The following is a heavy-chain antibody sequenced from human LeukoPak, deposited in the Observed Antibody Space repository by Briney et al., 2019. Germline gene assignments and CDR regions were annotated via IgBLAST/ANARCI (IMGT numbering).Heavy chain of an antibody. J-gene: IGHJ4*02. CDR1: GGSINSRIYY. CDR2: IYYSGST. D-gene: IGHD3-16*01. V-gene: IGHV4-61*01. Sequence: SETLSLTCTVSGGSINSRIYYWGWIRQPPGKGLEWIGYIYYSGSTNYNPSLKSRVTISVNTSKNQFSLKLSSVTAADTAVYYCARARVMPYFDYWGQGTLVTVSS. CDR3: ARARVMPYFDY.